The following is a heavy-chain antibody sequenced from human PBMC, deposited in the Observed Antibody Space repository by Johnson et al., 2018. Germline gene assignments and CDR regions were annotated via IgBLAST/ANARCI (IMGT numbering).Heavy chain of an antibody. J-gene: IGHJ6*03. CDR2: IYFSGST. CDR3: AGEAAAATIYYYMDV. D-gene: IGHD2-2*01. V-gene: IGHV4-59*01. CDR1: GGSISSYY. Sequence: QVQLQESGPGLVKPSESXSLTCTVSGGSISSYYWSWIRQPPGKGLEWIGLIYFSGSTNYNPSLKSRVTISGDTSKNHFSLKLSSVTAADTALYYCAGEAAAATIYYYMDVWGKGTTVTVSS.